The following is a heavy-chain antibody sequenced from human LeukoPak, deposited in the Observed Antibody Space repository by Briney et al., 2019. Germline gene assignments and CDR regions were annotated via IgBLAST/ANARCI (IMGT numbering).Heavy chain of an antibody. D-gene: IGHD5-24*01. V-gene: IGHV3-53*01. CDR2: IYSGGTT. CDR1: GFTVNSKY. J-gene: IGHJ4*02. Sequence: GGSLRLSCAASGFTVNSKYMTWVRPAPGKGLEWVSVIYSGGTTYYADSVKGRFTISRDNSKNTLYLQMNSLRAEDTAVYYCARVPATDYWGQGTLVTVSS. CDR3: ARVPATDY.